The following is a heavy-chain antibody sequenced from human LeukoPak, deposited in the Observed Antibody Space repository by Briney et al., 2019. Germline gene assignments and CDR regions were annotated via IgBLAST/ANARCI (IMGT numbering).Heavy chain of an antibody. CDR1: GFTFSSYS. Sequence: PGGSLRLSCAASGFTFSSYSMNWVRQAPGKGLEWVSSISSSSYIYYADSVKGRFTISRDNAKNSLYLQMNSLRAEDTAVYYCARGAVAGYFDYWGQGTLVTVSS. CDR3: ARGAVAGYFDY. J-gene: IGHJ4*02. V-gene: IGHV3-21*01. D-gene: IGHD6-19*01. CDR2: ISSSSYI.